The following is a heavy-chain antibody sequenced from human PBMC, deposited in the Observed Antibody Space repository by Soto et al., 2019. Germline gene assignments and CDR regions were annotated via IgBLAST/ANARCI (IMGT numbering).Heavy chain of an antibody. J-gene: IGHJ4*02. CDR2: IYSGGST. D-gene: IGHD1-1*01. CDR3: ARVRIHLEPSYYFDY. CDR1: GFTVSSNY. Sequence: GGSLRLSCAASGFTVSSNYMSWVRQAPGKGLEWVSVIYSGGSTYYADSVKGRFTISRHNSKNTLYLQMNSLRAEDTAVYYCARVRIHLEPSYYFDYWGQGTLVTVSS. V-gene: IGHV3-53*04.